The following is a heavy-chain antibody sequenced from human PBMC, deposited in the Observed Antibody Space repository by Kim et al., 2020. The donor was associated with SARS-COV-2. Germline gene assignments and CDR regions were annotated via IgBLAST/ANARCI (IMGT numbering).Heavy chain of an antibody. CDR1: GFTFSSYA. CDR3: ARDRNYYDSSGYYYPRYYYYYGMDV. D-gene: IGHD3-22*01. Sequence: GVSLRLSCAASGFTFSSYAMHWVRQAPGKGLEWVAVISYDGSNKYYADSVKGRFTISRDNSKNTLYLQMNSLRAEDTAVYYCARDRNYYDSSGYYYPRYYYYYGMDVWGQGTTVTVSS. J-gene: IGHJ6*02. CDR2: ISYDGSNK. V-gene: IGHV3-30-3*01.